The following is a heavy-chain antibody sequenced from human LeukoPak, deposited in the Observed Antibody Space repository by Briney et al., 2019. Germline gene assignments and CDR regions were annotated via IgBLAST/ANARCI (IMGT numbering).Heavy chain of an antibody. V-gene: IGHV3-23*01. Sequence: TGGSLRLSCAASGFTLSSYAMSWVRQAPGKGLEWVSAISGSVNSTNYADSVKGRFTTSRDNSKNTLFLQMNSLRAEDTAVYYCARDYADYVGYFFFDYWGQGTLVTVSS. D-gene: IGHD4-17*01. CDR3: ARDYADYVGYFFFDY. CDR1: GFTLSSYA. CDR2: ISGSVNST. J-gene: IGHJ4*02.